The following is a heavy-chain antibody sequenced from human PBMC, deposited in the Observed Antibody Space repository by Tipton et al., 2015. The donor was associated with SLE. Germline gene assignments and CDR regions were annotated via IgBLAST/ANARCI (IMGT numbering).Heavy chain of an antibody. CDR2: IYYSGST. CDR1: GGSISSGGYY. J-gene: IGHJ4*02. Sequence: TLSLTCTVSGGSISSGGYYWSWIRQHPGKGLEWSGYIYYSGSTYYNPSLKSRVTISVDTSKNQFSLKLSSVTAADTAVYYCARHAIFGVVDYWGQGTLVTVSS. V-gene: IGHV4-31*03. D-gene: IGHD3-3*01. CDR3: ARHAIFGVVDY.